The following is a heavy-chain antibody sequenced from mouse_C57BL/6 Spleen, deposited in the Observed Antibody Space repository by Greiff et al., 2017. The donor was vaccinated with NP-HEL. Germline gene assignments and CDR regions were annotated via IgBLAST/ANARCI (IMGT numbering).Heavy chain of an antibody. Sequence: QVQLKESGPGLVAPSQSLSITCTVSGFSLTSYGVHWVRQPPGKGLEWLVVIWSDGSTTYNSALKSRLSISKDNSKSQVFLKMNSLQTDDTAMYYCARQAPYDTTVVGAMDYWGQGTSVTVSS. D-gene: IGHD1-1*01. J-gene: IGHJ4*01. CDR3: ARQAPYDTTVVGAMDY. V-gene: IGHV2-6-1*01. CDR1: GFSLTSYG. CDR2: IWSDGST.